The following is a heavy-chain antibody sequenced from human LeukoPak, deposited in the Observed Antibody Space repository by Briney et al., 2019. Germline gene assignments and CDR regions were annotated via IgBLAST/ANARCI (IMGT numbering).Heavy chain of an antibody. Sequence: SETLSLTCTVSGGSISSYYWSWIRQPPGKGLEWIGYIYYSGSTNYNPSLKSRVTISVDTSKNQFSLKLSSVTAADTAVYYCARGVSGWQYYFDYWGQGTLVTVSS. CDR2: IYYSGST. J-gene: IGHJ4*02. V-gene: IGHV4-59*01. CDR3: ARGVSGWQYYFDY. CDR1: GGSISSYY. D-gene: IGHD6-19*01.